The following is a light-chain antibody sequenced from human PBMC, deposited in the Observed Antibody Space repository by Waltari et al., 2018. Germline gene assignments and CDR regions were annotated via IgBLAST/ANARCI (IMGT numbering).Light chain of an antibody. Sequence: QSALTQPASVSGSPGPSLTISCTATSSAVGGYTYVSWYQQHPGTPPKHTIFDVNLRPSGVSHRFSGSKSGNTASLTISGLQAEDEADYYCGSYTTRATHVFGIGTKVTVL. CDR3: GSYTTRATHV. CDR1: SSAVGGYTY. V-gene: IGLV2-14*03. CDR2: DVN. J-gene: IGLJ1*01.